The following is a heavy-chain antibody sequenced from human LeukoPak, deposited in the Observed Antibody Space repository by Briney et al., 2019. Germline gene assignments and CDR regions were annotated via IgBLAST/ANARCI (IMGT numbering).Heavy chain of an antibody. CDR1: GYSFNSQG. J-gene: IGHJ3*01. CDR3: VKEILRFDL. Sequence: ASVKASCKASGYSFNSQGMNWVRQAPGQGLEWMGWINTDSGNPTYAQGFTGRFVFLLDSAVSTAYLQISNLMPEDTGKYYCVKEILRFDLWGQGTMVTVSS. CDR2: INTDSGNP. V-gene: IGHV7-4-1*02.